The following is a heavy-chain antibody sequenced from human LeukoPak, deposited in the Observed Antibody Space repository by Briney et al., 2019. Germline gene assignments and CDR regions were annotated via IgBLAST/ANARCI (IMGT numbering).Heavy chain of an antibody. CDR3: ATLGVVPAAAHNWFDP. D-gene: IGHD2-2*01. V-gene: IGHV1-2*02. CDR2: INPNSGGT. Sequence: ASVKVSCKASGYTLTGYYMHWVRQAPGQGLEWMGWINPNSGGTNYAQKFQGRVTMTRDTSISTAYMELSRLRSDDTAVYYCATLGVVPAAAHNWFDPWGQGTLVTVSS. J-gene: IGHJ5*02. CDR1: GYTLTGYY.